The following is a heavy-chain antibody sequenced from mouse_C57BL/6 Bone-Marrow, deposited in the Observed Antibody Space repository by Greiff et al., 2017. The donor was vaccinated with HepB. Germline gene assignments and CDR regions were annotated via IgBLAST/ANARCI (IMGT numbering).Heavy chain of an antibody. CDR3: TRSDDGYYRYLFAY. D-gene: IGHD2-3*01. CDR2: IDPETGGT. J-gene: IGHJ3*01. Sequence: VKLVESGAELVRPGASVTLSCKASGYTFTDYEMHWVKQTPVHGLEWIGAIDPETGGTAYNQKFKGKAILTADKSSSTAYMELRSLTSEDSAVYYCTRSDDGYYRYLFAYWGQGTLVTVSA. CDR1: GYTFTDYE. V-gene: IGHV1-15*01.